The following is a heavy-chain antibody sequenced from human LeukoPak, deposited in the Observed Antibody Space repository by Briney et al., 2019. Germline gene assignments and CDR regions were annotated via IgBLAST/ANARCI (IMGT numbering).Heavy chain of an antibody. D-gene: IGHD5-24*01. CDR1: GYTFTGYY. J-gene: IGHJ4*02. Sequence: ASVKVSCKASGYTFTGYYMHWVRQAPGQGLEWMGWINPNSGGTNYAQKFQGGVTMTRDTSISTAYMELSRLRSDDTAVYYCARVVGEMATITPFDYWGQGTLVTVSS. CDR2: INPNSGGT. V-gene: IGHV1-2*02. CDR3: ARVVGEMATITPFDY.